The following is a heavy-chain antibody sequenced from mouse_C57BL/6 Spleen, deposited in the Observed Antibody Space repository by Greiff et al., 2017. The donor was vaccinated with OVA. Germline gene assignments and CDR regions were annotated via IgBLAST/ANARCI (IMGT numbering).Heavy chain of an antibody. J-gene: IGHJ3*01. D-gene: IGHD1-1*01. CDR3: ERGVYYGSRYGWFAY. V-gene: IGHV1-9*01. Sequence: QVQLKESGAELMKPGASVKLSCKATGYTFTGSWIEWVKQRPGHGLEWIGEILPGSGSTNYNEKFKGKATFTADTSSNTAYMQLSSLTTEDTAIKYCERGVYYGSRYGWFAYWGQGTLVTVSA. CDR2: ILPGSGST. CDR1: GYTFTGSW.